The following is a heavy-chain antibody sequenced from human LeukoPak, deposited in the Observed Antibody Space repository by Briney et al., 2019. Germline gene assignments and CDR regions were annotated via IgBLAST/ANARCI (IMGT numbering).Heavy chain of an antibody. D-gene: IGHD3-10*01. Sequence: ASVKVSCKVSGYTLTELSMHWVRQAPGKGLEWMGGFDPEDGETIYAQKFQGRVTMTEDTSTDTAYMELSSLRSEDTAVYYCATALRRFGESYFDYWGQGTLVAVSS. CDR3: ATALRRFGESYFDY. CDR2: FDPEDGET. J-gene: IGHJ4*02. V-gene: IGHV1-24*01. CDR1: GYTLTELS.